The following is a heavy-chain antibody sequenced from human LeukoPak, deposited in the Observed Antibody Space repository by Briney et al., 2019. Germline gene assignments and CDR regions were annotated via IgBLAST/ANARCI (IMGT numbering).Heavy chain of an antibody. CDR3: ARGSVVVPAAVY. J-gene: IGHJ4*02. V-gene: IGHV4-34*01. D-gene: IGHD2-2*01. CDR2: INHSRST. Sequence: PSETLSLTCAVYGGSFSGYYWSSIRQPPGKGLEWTGEINHSRSTNYTPSLQIPVTISVDTSKIQFSLKLSSVTAADTAVYYCARGSVVVPAAVYWGQGTLVTVSS. CDR1: GGSFSGYY.